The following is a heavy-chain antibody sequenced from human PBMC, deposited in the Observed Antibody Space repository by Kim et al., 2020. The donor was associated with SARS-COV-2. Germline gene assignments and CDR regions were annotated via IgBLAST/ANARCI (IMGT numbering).Heavy chain of an antibody. CDR2: IDPSDSYT. CDR3: AREMRTLGEYVPAAIKDYLEVDD. CDR1: GYSFTSYW. J-gene: IGHJ4*02. Sequence: GESLKISCKGSGYSFTSYWISWVRQMPGKGLEWMGRIDPSDSYTNYSPSFQGHVTISADKSISTAYLQWSSLKASDTAMYYCAREMRTLGEYVPAAIKDYLEVDDWGQGNRGTGSS. D-gene: IGHD2-2*01. V-gene: IGHV5-10-1*01.